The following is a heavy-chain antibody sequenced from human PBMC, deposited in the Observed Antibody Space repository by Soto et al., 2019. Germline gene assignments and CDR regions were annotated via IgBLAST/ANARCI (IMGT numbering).Heavy chain of an antibody. CDR3: ARPYSSSWDHYYYYYGMEV. CDR2: IIPIFGTA. Sequence: ASVKVSCKASGGTFSSYAISWVRQAPGQGLEWMGGIIPIFGTANYAQKFQGRVTITADESTSTAYMELSSLRSEDTAVYYCARPYSSSWDHYYYYYGMEVWGQGTTVTVPS. V-gene: IGHV1-69*13. CDR1: GGTFSSYA. D-gene: IGHD6-13*01. J-gene: IGHJ6*02.